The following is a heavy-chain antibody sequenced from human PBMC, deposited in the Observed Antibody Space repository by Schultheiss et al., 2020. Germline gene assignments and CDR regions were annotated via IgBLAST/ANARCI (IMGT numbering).Heavy chain of an antibody. CDR3: AIPTQSTGSYFEY. Sequence: GGSLRLSCVASGFTFSDYWMTWVRQAPGKGLEWVANIKQDGSVKYYVDSVKGRFTISRDNARNSLYLQMNSLRAEDTAFYYCAIPTQSTGSYFEYWGQGSLVTVSS. D-gene: IGHD3-10*01. V-gene: IGHV3-7*03. CDR2: IKQDGSVK. J-gene: IGHJ4*02. CDR1: GFTFSDYW.